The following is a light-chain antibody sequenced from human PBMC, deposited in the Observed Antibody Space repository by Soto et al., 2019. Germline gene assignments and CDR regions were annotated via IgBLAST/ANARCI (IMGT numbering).Light chain of an antibody. CDR1: SSDVGGYNY. CDR3: GLYTADGV. J-gene: IGLJ3*02. V-gene: IGLV2-14*01. CDR2: EVS. Sequence: QSALTQPASVSGSPGQSITISCTGTSSDVGGYNYVSWYQQHPGKAPKLMIYEVSNRPSGVSNRFSGSKSGNTASLTISGLQAEDEADYYCGLYTADGVFGGGTKVTVL.